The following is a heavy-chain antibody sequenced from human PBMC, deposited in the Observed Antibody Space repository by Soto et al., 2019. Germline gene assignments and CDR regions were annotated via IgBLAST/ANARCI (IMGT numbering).Heavy chain of an antibody. CDR3: AALGMEGYYFDY. J-gene: IGHJ4*02. D-gene: IGHD7-27*01. CDR2: INHSGST. V-gene: IGHV4-34*01. CDR1: GGSFSGYY. Sequence: SETLSLTCAVYGGSFSGYYWSWIRQPPGKGLEWIGEINHSGSTNYNPSLKSRVTISVDTSKNQFSLKLSSVTAADTAVYYCAALGMEGYYFDYWGQGTLVTVSS.